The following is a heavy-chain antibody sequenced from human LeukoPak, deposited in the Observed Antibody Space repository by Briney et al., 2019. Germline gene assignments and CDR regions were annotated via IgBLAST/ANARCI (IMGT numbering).Heavy chain of an antibody. J-gene: IGHJ4*02. D-gene: IGHD2-8*02. CDR2: IFPSGGEI. CDR1: GFTFSAFA. V-gene: IGHV3-23*01. CDR3: ATYRQVLLPFES. Sequence: GGSLRLSCAASGFTFSAFAMIWVRRPPGKGLEWVSSIFPSGGEIHYADSVRGRFTIPRDNSKSTLSLQMNSLRAEDTAIYYCATYRQVLLPFESWGQGTLVTVSS.